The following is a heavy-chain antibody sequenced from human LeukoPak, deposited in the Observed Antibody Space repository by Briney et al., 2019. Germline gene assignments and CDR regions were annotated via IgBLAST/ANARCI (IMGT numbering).Heavy chain of an antibody. CDR2: ISAYNGYT. D-gene: IGHD2-2*01. V-gene: IGHV1-18*01. CDR3: ARGGSSTTCDY. CDR1: GYTFTSYG. Sequence: ASVKVSCKASGYTFTSYGITWVRQAPGQGLEWMGWISAYNGYTNYAQKLQGRVTMTTDTSTSTAYMEPKTLRSDDTAVYFCARGGSSTTCDYWGQGTLVTVSS. J-gene: IGHJ4*02.